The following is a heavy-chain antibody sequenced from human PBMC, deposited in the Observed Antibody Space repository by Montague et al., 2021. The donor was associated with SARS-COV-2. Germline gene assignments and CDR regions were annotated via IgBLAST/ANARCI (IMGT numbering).Heavy chain of an antibody. J-gene: IGHJ6*03. CDR2: IGTAGDT. CDR3: ARGTAAAPNYYYYYMDV. Sequence: SLRLSCAASGFTFSSYDMHWIRQTTGKSLEWVSAIGTAGDTYYPGSVKGRFTISRENAKNSLFLQMNSLRTGDTAVYYCARGTAAAPNYYYYYMDVWGKGTTVTVS. CDR1: GFTFSSYD. V-gene: IGHV3-13*01. D-gene: IGHD6-13*01.